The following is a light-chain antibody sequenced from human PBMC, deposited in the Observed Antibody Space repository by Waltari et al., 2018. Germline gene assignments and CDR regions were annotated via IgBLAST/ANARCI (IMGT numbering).Light chain of an antibody. CDR2: KDT. V-gene: IGLV3-25*03. CDR3: QLGDSSGVVV. Sequence: SYELTQPPSVSVSPGQTARITCSGDALPKQFAFWYQQKSGQAPVVVIYKDTERPSGIPDRISGSSSGTTVTLTISGAQAEDEADYYCQLGDSSGVVVFGGGTKLTVL. CDR1: ALPKQF. J-gene: IGLJ2*01.